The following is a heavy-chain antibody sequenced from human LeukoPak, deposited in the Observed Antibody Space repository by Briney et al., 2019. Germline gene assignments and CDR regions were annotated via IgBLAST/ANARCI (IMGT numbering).Heavy chain of an antibody. V-gene: IGHV3-7*01. J-gene: IGHJ4*02. Sequence: GGSLRLSCAASGFTLSSYWMSWFRQAPGKGLDWVANIKKDGSEKYFVDSVKGRFTISRDNAKNSLYLQMNSLRAEDTAVYYCAKDFISIKALIPWDYWGQGTLVTVSP. CDR2: IKKDGSEK. CDR1: GFTLSSYW. D-gene: IGHD2-21*01. CDR3: AKDFISIKALIPWDY.